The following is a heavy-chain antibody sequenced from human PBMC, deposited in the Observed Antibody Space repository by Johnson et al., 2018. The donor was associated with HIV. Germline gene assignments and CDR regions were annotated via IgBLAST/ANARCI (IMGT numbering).Heavy chain of an antibody. CDR2: ISWNSGRI. CDR3: AKGGYSSSWYLWDTFNM. V-gene: IGHV3-9*01. J-gene: IGHJ3*02. D-gene: IGHD2-2*01. CDR1: GFTVSSNY. Sequence: VQLVESGGGLVQPGGSLRLSCVASGFTVSSNYMSWVRQAPGKGLEWVSVISWNSGRIGYADSVKGRFTISRDSAKNCLYLQMNSLRADDTALYYCAKGGYSSSWYLWDTFNMWGQGTMVTVSS.